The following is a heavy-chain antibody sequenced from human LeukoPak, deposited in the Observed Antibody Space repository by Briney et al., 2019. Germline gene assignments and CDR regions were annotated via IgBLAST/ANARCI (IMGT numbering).Heavy chain of an antibody. CDR1: GFTFSNYG. CDR2: ISSNGSNH. J-gene: IGHJ4*02. V-gene: IGHV3-30*18. D-gene: IGHD2-8*01. CDR3: AKPPPNLYLTENYYFAS. Sequence: PGASLRLSCSASGFTFSNYGMHWVRQAPGKGLEWVAVISSNGSNHFYTDSVRGRFTISRDNSKNTLYLQMNSLRTEDTAVYYCAKPPPNLYLTENYYFASWGQGILVTVSS.